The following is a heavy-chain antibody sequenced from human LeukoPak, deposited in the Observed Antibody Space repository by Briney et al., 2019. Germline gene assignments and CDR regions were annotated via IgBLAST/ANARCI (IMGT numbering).Heavy chain of an antibody. D-gene: IGHD4-17*01. J-gene: IGHJ4*02. CDR3: AKVRRKYGVDY. V-gene: IGHV3-23*01. CDR1: GFTFTNYA. Sequence: GGSLRLSCAASGFTFTNYAMSWVRQAPGKGLEWVSAISGSGGSTYYADSVKGRFTISRDNSKNTLYLQMNSLRAEDTAVYYCAKVRRKYGVDYWGQGTLVTVSS. CDR2: ISGSGGST.